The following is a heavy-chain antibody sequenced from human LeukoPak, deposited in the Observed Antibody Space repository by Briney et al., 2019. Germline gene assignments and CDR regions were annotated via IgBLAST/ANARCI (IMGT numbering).Heavy chain of an antibody. D-gene: IGHD2-15*01. V-gene: IGHV4-31*01. J-gene: IGHJ3*02. CDR1: GGSIRSGDYY. CDR3: SRYCSGVNCKGAFDI. Sequence: SQTLSLICTVSGGSIRSGDYYWSWIRQRPGEGLEWFGYIYHSGSTYYNPSLKSQFTISVDTSKNQFSLKLSSVTAADTAVYYCSRYCSGVNCKGAFDIWRQGTMVTISS. CDR2: IYHSGST.